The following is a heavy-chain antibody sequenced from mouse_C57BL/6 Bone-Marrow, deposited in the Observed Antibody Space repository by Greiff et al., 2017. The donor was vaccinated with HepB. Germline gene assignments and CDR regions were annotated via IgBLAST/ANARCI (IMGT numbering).Heavy chain of an antibody. CDR3: ARFIYYYGSSYSPYFDV. J-gene: IGHJ1*03. CDR1: GYTFTSYW. D-gene: IGHD1-1*01. V-gene: IGHV1-69*01. Sequence: QVQLKQPGAELVMPGASVKLSCKASGYTFTSYWMHWVKQRPGQGLEWIGEIDPSDSYTNYNQKFKGKSTLTVDTSSSTAYMQLSSLTSEDSAVYYCARFIYYYGSSYSPYFDVWGTGTTVTVSS. CDR2: IDPSDSYT.